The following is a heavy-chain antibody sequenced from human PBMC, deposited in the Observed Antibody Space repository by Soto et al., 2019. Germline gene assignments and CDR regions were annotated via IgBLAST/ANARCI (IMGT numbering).Heavy chain of an antibody. D-gene: IGHD3-10*01. J-gene: IGHJ3*02. CDR1: GFTFSSYS. V-gene: IGHV3-48*02. Sequence: GGSLRLSCAASGFTFSSYSMNWVRQAPGKGLEWVSYISSSSSTIYYADSVKGRFTISRDNAKNSLYLQMNSLRDEDTAVYYCAREELLWFGEEHAFDIWGQGTMVTVSS. CDR2: ISSSSSTI. CDR3: AREELLWFGEEHAFDI.